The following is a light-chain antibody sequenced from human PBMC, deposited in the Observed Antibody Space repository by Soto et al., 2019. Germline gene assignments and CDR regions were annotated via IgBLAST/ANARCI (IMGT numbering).Light chain of an antibody. Sequence: QSVLTQPPSVSAAPGQKVTISCSGSSSNIGNNFVSWYQQFPGTAPKLLIYDNNKRPSGIPDRFSASKSGTSATLGITGLQTGDEADYYCGTWDGSLRVWVFGGGTKVTVL. CDR3: GTWDGSLRVWV. J-gene: IGLJ3*02. V-gene: IGLV1-51*01. CDR1: SSNIGNNF. CDR2: DNN.